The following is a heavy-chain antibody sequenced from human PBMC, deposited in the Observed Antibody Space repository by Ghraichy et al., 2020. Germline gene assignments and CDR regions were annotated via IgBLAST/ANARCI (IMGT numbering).Heavy chain of an antibody. Sequence: LSLTCAASGFSFSNYVLTWVRQAPGKGLEWVSTISAGGTTTYYADSVKGRFTISRDNSQNTLYLQMNSLRVEDTAVYYCAKAWGNCSGGTCPSYNWFDPSRQGTLVTVSS. J-gene: IGHJ5*02. V-gene: IGHV3-23*01. CDR1: GFSFSNYV. D-gene: IGHD2-15*01. CDR2: ISAGGTTT. CDR3: AKAWGNCSGGTCPSYNWFDP.